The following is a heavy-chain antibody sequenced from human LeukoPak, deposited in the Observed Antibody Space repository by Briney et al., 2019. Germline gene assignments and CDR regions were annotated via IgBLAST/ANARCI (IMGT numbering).Heavy chain of an antibody. J-gene: IGHJ4*02. CDR2: IDQGGSVR. Sequence: GGSLRLSCAASGFSFSTYWMSWVRQTPEKGLEIVANIDQGGSVRNYMDSLKGRCPISRDNAKKSLYLEINSLRADDTAVYFCARDPESSSFDLWGRGALVTVSS. V-gene: IGHV3-7*01. CDR1: GFSFSTYW. CDR3: ARDPESSSFDL. D-gene: IGHD6-13*01.